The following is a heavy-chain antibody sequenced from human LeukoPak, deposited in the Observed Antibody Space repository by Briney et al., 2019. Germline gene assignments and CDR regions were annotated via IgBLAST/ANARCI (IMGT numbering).Heavy chain of an antibody. D-gene: IGHD6-19*01. Sequence: GGSLRLSCAASRFTFSSYGMHWVRQAPGKGLEWVAFIRYDGRNKYYADSVKGRFTISRDNSQNTLYLQMNSLRAEDTAVYYCARDHDRSSGSDYWGQGTLVTVSS. CDR1: RFTFSSYG. V-gene: IGHV3-30*02. CDR3: ARDHDRSSGSDY. J-gene: IGHJ4*02. CDR2: IRYDGRNK.